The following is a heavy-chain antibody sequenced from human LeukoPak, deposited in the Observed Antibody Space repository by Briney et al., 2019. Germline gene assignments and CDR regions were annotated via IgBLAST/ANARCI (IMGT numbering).Heavy chain of an antibody. Sequence: GRSLRLSCAASGFTFSRFGTHWVRQAPGKALEWVALISYAGGSIYYADSVKGRFTISRDNSKNTLYLQMNSLGDEDTAVYYCAKDGTSKYHYDRPPWTHFDLWGRGTLVTVSS. V-gene: IGHV3-30*18. CDR3: AKDGTSKYHYDRPPWTHFDL. CDR1: GFTFSRFG. J-gene: IGHJ2*01. D-gene: IGHD3-22*01. CDR2: ISYAGGSI.